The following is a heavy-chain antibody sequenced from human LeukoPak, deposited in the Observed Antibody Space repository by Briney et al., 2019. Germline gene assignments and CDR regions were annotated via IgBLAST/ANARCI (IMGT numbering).Heavy chain of an antibody. V-gene: IGHV4-34*01. CDR3: ARGAAARLGYYCYYMDV. CDR1: GGSFSGYY. D-gene: IGHD6-6*01. CDR2: INHSGST. J-gene: IGHJ6*03. Sequence: SETLSLTCAVYGGSFSGYYWSWIRQPPGKGLEWIGEINHSGSTNYNPSLKSRVTISVDTSKNQFSLKLSSVTAADTAVYYCARGAAARLGYYCYYMDVWGQRDHGHRLL.